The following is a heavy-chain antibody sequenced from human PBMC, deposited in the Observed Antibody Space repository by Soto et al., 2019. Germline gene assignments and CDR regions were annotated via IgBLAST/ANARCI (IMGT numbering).Heavy chain of an antibody. CDR2: INPNGGGT. Sequence: ASVKVSCKASGYTFTGYYMHWVRQAPGQGLEWMGWINPNGGGTNYAQKFQGWVTMTRDTSISTAYMELSRLRSDDTAVYYCARGRDCSSTSCPPWFDPWGQGTLVTVS. V-gene: IGHV1-2*04. D-gene: IGHD2-2*01. CDR3: ARGRDCSSTSCPPWFDP. J-gene: IGHJ5*02. CDR1: GYTFTGYY.